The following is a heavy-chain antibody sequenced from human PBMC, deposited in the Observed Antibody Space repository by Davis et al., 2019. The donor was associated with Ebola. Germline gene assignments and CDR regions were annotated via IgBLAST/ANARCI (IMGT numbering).Heavy chain of an antibody. J-gene: IGHJ6*04. CDR2: ISGSGGTT. V-gene: IGHV3-23*01. CDR1: VITFSSYA. CDR3: ARSGLSFGVVKYHYGMDV. Sequence: PGGSLRLSCADSVITFSSYAMTWVRQAPGKGLEWVSAISGSGGTTYYAGSVKGRFTVSRDNSKKTMYLQMNRLRAEDTAVYYCARSGLSFGVVKYHYGMDVWGKGTTVTVSS. D-gene: IGHD3-3*01.